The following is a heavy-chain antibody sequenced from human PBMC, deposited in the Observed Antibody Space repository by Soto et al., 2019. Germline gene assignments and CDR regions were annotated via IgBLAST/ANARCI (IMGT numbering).Heavy chain of an antibody. CDR1: GGSISSYY. CDR3: ARGTYNWNYVGYYYYMDV. Sequence: QGQLQESVPGLVKPSEALSLTCTVSGGSISSYYWSWIRQPPVKGLEWIGEIYYSGSTNYNPSIKSRVTISVDTSKNQFSLKLSSVTAADTAVYYCARGTYNWNYVGYYYYMDVWGKGTTVTVSS. V-gene: IGHV4-59*01. CDR2: IYYSGST. J-gene: IGHJ6*03. D-gene: IGHD1-7*01.